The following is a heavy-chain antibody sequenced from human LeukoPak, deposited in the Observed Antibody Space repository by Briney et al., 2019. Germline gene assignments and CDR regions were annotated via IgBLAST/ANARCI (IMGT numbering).Heavy chain of an antibody. J-gene: IGHJ3*01. D-gene: IGHD2-2*01. CDR1: GFTYNNNA. V-gene: IGHV3-23*01. CDR3: ARCTASCYANAFDA. Sequence: PGGSLRLSCATSGFTYNNNAMSWVRQAPGKGLEWVSAINGGGDATEYADSVKGRFTISRDNSKNTLYLQMNSLRPDDTAVYYCARCTASCYANAFDAWGQGTLLTVSS. CDR2: INGGGDAT.